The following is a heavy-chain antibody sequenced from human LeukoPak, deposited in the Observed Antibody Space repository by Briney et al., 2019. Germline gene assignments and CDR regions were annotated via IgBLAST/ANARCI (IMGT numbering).Heavy chain of an antibody. CDR1: GGSFSGYY. V-gene: IGHV4-34*01. CDR2: INRSGST. CDR3: ARVSGSGSYSDYFDY. Sequence: PSETLSLTCAVYGGSFSGYYWSWIRQPPGKGLEWIGEINRSGSTNYNPSLKSRVTISVDTYKNQFSLKLSSVTAADTAVYYCARVSGSGSYSDYFDYWGQGTLVTVSS. J-gene: IGHJ4*02. D-gene: IGHD3-10*01.